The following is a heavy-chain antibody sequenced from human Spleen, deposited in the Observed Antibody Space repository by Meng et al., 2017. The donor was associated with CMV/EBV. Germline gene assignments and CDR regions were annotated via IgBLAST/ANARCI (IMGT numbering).Heavy chain of an antibody. V-gene: IGHV3-11*01. D-gene: IGHD3-3*01. J-gene: IGHJ6*02. Sequence: GESLKISCAASGFTFSDYYMNWIRQAPGKGLEWLSYISSRGDSIYYADSVKGRFTISRDNAKNSLYLQMTSLRADDTAVYYCAREVYDFWSGYSRPHGMDVWGQGTTVTVS. CDR3: AREVYDFWSGYSRPHGMDV. CDR1: GFTFSDYY. CDR2: ISSRGDSI.